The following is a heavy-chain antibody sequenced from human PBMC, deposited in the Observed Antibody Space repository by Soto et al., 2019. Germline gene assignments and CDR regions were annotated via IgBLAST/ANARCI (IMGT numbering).Heavy chain of an antibody. CDR3: ARQKVDMWFDP. Sequence: SETLSLTCTVSGGSISSGGYYWSWIRQHPGKGLEWIGYIYYSGSTYYNPSLKSRVTISVDTSKNQFSLKLSSVTAADTAVYYCARQKVDMWFDPWGQGTLVTVSS. CDR1: GGSISSGGYY. D-gene: IGHD5-12*01. CDR2: IYYSGST. V-gene: IGHV4-39*01. J-gene: IGHJ5*02.